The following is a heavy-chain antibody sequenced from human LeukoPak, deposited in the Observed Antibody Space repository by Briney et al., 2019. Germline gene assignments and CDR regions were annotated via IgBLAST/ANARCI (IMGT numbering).Heavy chain of an antibody. D-gene: IGHD1-14*01. V-gene: IGHV4-59*01. CDR3: ARVSVRSHNWFDP. Sequence: SETLSLTCTVSGGSINNYYWSWIRQPPGKGLEWIGYIYYSGSTNYNPSLKSRVTISVDTSKNQFSLKLSSVTAADTAVYYCARVSVRSHNWFDPWGQGTLVTVSS. CDR2: IYYSGST. CDR1: GGSINNYY. J-gene: IGHJ5*02.